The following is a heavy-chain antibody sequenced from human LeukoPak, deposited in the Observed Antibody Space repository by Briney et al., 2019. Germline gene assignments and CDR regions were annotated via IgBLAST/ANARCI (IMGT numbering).Heavy chain of an antibody. D-gene: IGHD3-22*01. J-gene: IGHJ3*02. V-gene: IGHV3-74*01. Sequence: PGGSLRLSCAASGFTFRTYWMHWVRQAPGKGLVWVSRIDNDGSDTIYADSEKGRFTVSRDNAKNTVYLQMNSLRVGDTAVYYCARGGFSHGFDIWGQGTVVAVSS. CDR1: GFTFRTYW. CDR2: IDNDGSDT. CDR3: ARGGFSHGFDI.